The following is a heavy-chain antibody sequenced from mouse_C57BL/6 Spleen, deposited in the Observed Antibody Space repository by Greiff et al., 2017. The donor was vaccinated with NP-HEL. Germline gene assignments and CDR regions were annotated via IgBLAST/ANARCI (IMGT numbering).Heavy chain of an antibody. CDR3: ARGVLRFSYAMDY. V-gene: IGHV1-26*01. CDR1: GYTFTDYY. Sequence: EVQLQQSGPELVKPGASVKISCKASGYTFTDYYMNWVKQSHGKSLEWIGDINPNNGGTSYNQKFKGKATLTVDKSSSTAYMELRSLTSEDSAVYYCARGVLRFSYAMDYWGQGTSVTVSS. D-gene: IGHD1-1*01. CDR2: INPNNGGT. J-gene: IGHJ4*01.